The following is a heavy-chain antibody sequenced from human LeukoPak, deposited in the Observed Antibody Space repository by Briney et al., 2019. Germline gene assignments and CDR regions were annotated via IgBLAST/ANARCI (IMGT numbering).Heavy chain of an antibody. V-gene: IGHV3-30*02. CDR2: IRYDGSNE. Sequence: GGSLRLSCAASGFTFSSYGMHWVRQAPGKGLEWVAFIRYDGSNEDYIDSVKGRFTISRDNSKNTLSLQMNSLKSDDTAVYNCARGTWRSGPDGLFDYWGQGSLVTVSS. CDR3: ARGTWRSGPDGLFDY. CDR1: GFTFSSYG. D-gene: IGHD3/OR15-3a*01. J-gene: IGHJ4*02.